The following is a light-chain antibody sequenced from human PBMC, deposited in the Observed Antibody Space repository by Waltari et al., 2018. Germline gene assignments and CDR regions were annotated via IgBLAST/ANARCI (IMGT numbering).Light chain of an antibody. J-gene: IGKJ1*01. Sequence: EIVMTQSPATLSVSPGERATLSCRASQSVSSNLAWYQQKPGQAPRLLIHGASTRATGIPARFSGSGSGTEFTLTISSLQSEDFAVYYCQQYNNWRWTFGQGTKVEI. V-gene: IGKV3-15*01. CDR3: QQYNNWRWT. CDR1: QSVSSN. CDR2: GAS.